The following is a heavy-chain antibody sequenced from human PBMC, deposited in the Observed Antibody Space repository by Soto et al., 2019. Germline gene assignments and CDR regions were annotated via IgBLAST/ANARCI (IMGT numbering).Heavy chain of an antibody. CDR2: ISSDNYYI. D-gene: IGHD2-8*02. CDR3: ARGRICTGAYFYGGGEY. V-gene: IGHV3-21*06. J-gene: IGHJ4*02. CDR1: GFPFTAYS. Sequence: EVQLVESGGGLVKPGGSLRLSCAASGFPFTAYSMLWVRQAPGKGLQWVSSISSDNYYIYYAGSVKGLFTLSRDNAKHSLFLQMDSLSAEDSAGYYCARGRICTGAYFYGGGEYWGQGVLVSVSS.